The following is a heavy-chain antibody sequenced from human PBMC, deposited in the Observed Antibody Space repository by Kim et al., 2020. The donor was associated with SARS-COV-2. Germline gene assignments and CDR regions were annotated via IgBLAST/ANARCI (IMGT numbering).Heavy chain of an antibody. CDR2: IYSGGSST. Sequence: GGSLRLSCAASGFTFSSYAMSWVRQAPGKGLEWVSVIYSGGSSTYYADSVKGRFTISRDNSKNTLYLQMNSLRAEDTAAYYCAKDGGSYYFDYWGQGTLVTVSS. V-gene: IGHV3-23*03. CDR3: AKDGGSYYFDY. D-gene: IGHD1-26*01. CDR1: GFTFSSYA. J-gene: IGHJ4*02.